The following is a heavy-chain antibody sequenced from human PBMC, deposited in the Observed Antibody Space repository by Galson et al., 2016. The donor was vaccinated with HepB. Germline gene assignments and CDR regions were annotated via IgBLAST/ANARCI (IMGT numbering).Heavy chain of an antibody. V-gene: IGHV3-33*03. J-gene: IGHJ6*02. Sequence: SLRLSCAASGFTFNRHGMHWVRQAPGKGLEWMTLIWFDGSKEYYSDSVKGRFTISRDNSKNTLYLEMNSLRVEDTAVYYCAREDGGPAGGFLDHYNGMDVWGQGTAVTVSS. D-gene: IGHD6-13*01. CDR1: GFTFNRHG. CDR3: AREDGGPAGGFLDHYNGMDV. CDR2: IWFDGSKE.